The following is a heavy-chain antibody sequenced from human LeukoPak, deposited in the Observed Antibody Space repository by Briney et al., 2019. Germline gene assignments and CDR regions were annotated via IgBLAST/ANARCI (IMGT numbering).Heavy chain of an antibody. D-gene: IGHD3-10*01. CDR1: GFTFSSHW. V-gene: IGHV3-74*01. CDR2: INSEGSTT. J-gene: IGHJ4*01. CDR3: ALSWGYFGSGSHLNY. Sequence: GGTLRLSCAASGFTFSSHWMHWVRQAPGKGLLWVSRINSEGSTTHYADSVKGRFTVSRDNAKNTLYLHMKSLRVDDTAVYYCALSWGYFGSGSHLNYWGHGNLVTVSS.